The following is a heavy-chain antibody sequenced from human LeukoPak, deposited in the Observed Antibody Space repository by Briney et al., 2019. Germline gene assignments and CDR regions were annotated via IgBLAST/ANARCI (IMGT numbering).Heavy chain of an antibody. CDR1: GFTFSSYA. CDR2: ISGSGGST. Sequence: GGSLRLSCAASGFTFSSYAMSTVCAAPGKGLEWGSAISGSGGSTYYADSVKGRFTISRDNSKNTLYLQMNSLRAEDTAVYYCAKGSGSGWYGWFDPWGQGTLVTVSS. CDR3: AKGSGSGWYGWFDP. D-gene: IGHD6-19*01. J-gene: IGHJ5*02. V-gene: IGHV3-23*01.